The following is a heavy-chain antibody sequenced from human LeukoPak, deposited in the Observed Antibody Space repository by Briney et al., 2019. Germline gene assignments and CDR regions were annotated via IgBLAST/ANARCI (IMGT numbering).Heavy chain of an antibody. V-gene: IGHV3-11*04. CDR2: ISRSGSTK. CDR1: GFTFSDYN. J-gene: IGHJ1*01. CDR3: ARERNKH. D-gene: IGHD2/OR15-2a*01. Sequence: PGGSLRLSCAASGFTFSDYNMRWIRQAPGKGLEWVSSISRSGSTKYYADSVKGRFTISRDNAKNSLYLQMNSLRAEDTAVYYCARERNKHWGQGTLVTVSS.